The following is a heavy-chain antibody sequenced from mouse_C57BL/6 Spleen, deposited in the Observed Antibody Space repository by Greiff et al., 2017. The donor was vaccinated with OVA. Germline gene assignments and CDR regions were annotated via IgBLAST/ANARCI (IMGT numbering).Heavy chain of an antibody. D-gene: IGHD1-1*01. CDR2: INYDGSST. Sequence: EVMLVESEGGLVQPGSSMKLSCTASGFTFSDYYMAWVRQVPEKGLEWVANINYDGSSTYYLDSLKSRFIISRDNAKNILYLQMSSLKSEDTATYYCAREGGSSYYFDDWGQGTTRTVSS. CDR3: AREGGSSYYFDD. J-gene: IGHJ2*01. CDR1: GFTFSDYY. V-gene: IGHV5-16*01.